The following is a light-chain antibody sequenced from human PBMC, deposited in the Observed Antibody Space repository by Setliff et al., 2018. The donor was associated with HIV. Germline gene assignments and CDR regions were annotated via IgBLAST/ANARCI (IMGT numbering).Light chain of an antibody. CDR3: QVWDSGSDHVV. CDR1: NIGSKS. CDR2: YDS. V-gene: IGLV3-21*04. Sequence: SYELAQPPSVSVAPGNTARITCGANNIGSKSVHWYQQKPGQAPVLVIYYDSDRPSGIPERFSGSNSGNTATLAITRVEAGDEADYYCQVWDSGSDHVVFGGGTKVNVL. J-gene: IGLJ3*02.